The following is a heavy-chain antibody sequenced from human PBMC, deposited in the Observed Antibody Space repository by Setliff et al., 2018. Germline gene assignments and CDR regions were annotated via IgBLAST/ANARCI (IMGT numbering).Heavy chain of an antibody. CDR3: ARAVSYYDFWSGYYSDGWFDP. V-gene: IGHV4-59*11. CDR1: GGSISSHY. J-gene: IGHJ5*02. Sequence: KPSETLSLTCTVSGGSISSHYWSWIRQPPGKGLEWIGYIYYSGSTNYNPSLKSRVTISVDTSKNQFSLKLSSVTAADTAVYYCARAVSYYDFWSGYYSDGWFDPWGQGTLVTVSS. CDR2: IYYSGST. D-gene: IGHD3-3*01.